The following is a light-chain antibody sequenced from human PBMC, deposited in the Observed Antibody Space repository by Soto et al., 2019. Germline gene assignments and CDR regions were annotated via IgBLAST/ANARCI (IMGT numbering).Light chain of an antibody. CDR1: MRDVGAYNL. CDR2: EGS. CDR3: CSYAGSSLYV. Sequence: QSALTQSASVSGSAGQSITISCSGTMRDVGAYNLVSWYQQHPGKAPKLMIYEGSKRPSGVSNRFSGSKSGNTASLTISGLQAEDEADYYCCSYAGSSLYVFGTGTKVTVL. J-gene: IGLJ1*01. V-gene: IGLV2-23*01.